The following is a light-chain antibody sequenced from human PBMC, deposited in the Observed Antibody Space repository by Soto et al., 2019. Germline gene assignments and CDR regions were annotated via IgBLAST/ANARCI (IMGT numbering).Light chain of an antibody. CDR3: QQYDTSPRT. CDR2: AAS. CDR1: QNLGSGY. V-gene: IGKV3-20*01. Sequence: IVLTQSPGTLSVSPGDRATLSCRASQNLGSGYLAWYQQKPGQAPRILIYAASTRATGIPDRFSGSGSGTDYSLTISRLEPEDFAVYYCQQYDTSPRTFGQGTKVDIK. J-gene: IGKJ1*01.